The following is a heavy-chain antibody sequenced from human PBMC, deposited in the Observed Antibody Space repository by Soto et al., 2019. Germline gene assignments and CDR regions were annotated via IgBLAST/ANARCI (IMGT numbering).Heavy chain of an antibody. D-gene: IGHD3-22*01. CDR1: GGPFSSYA. CDR2: IIPIFGTA. J-gene: IGHJ3*02. CDR3: ARSSPPLSRITMIVVVPGAFDI. Sequence: SVKVSFKACGGPFSSYAISWVRQAPGQGLEWIGGIIPIFGTANYAQKFQGRVTITADKSTSTAYMELSSLRSEDTAVYYCARSSPPLSRITMIVVVPGAFDIWGQGTMVT. V-gene: IGHV1-69*06.